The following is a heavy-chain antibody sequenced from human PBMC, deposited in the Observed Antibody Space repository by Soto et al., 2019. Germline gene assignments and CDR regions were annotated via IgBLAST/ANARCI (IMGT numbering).Heavy chain of an antibody. J-gene: IGHJ4*02. CDR3: AKRRGAGAHFDY. Sequence: DVQLLEAGGGLVQPEGSLRLSCAASGFTFSSYAMGWVRQGPGQGLEWVAVVSIGGSTHYADSVRGRCTISTDNSKNPLSMQMRSLTAEDPGVYFCAKRRGAGAHFDYWGQGALVTVPS. V-gene: IGHV3-23*01. CDR1: GFTFSSYA. D-gene: IGHD2-15*01. CDR2: VSIGGST.